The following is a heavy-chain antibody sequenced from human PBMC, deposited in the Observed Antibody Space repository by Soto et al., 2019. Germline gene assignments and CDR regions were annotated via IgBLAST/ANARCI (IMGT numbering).Heavy chain of an antibody. Sequence: PSETLSPTCTVSGCSINRNSYYWGWVRQPPGEGLEWIGCIHYSGSTYYNPSLRSRVTSSVDTSRNQFSLKVSSVTAADTAVYYCAKDPWDCSSTSCYTYFQHWGQGTLVTVSS. CDR1: GCSINRNSYY. J-gene: IGHJ1*01. CDR2: IHYSGST. V-gene: IGHV4-39*02. CDR3: AKDPWDCSSTSCYTYFQH. D-gene: IGHD2-2*02.